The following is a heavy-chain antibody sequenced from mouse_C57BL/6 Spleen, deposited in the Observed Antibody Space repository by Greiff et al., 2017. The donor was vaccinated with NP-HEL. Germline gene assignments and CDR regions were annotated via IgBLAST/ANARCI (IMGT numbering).Heavy chain of an antibody. J-gene: IGHJ3*01. D-gene: IGHD1-1*01. CDR1: GFNIKDDY. CDR3: TTYYGSREAWFAY. V-gene: IGHV14-4*01. Sequence: EVQLHQSGAELVRPGASVKLSCTASGFNIKDDYMHWVKQRPEQGLEWIGWIDPENGDTEYASKFQGKATITADTSSNTAYLQLSSLTSEDTAVYYCTTYYGSREAWFAYWGQGTLVTVSA. CDR2: IDPENGDT.